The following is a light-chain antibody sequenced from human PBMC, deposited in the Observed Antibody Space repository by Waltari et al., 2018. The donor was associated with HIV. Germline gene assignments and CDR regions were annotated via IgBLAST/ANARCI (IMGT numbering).Light chain of an antibody. CDR1: SSDLGRYNY. J-gene: IGLJ2*01. CDR2: DVN. V-gene: IGLV2-11*01. Sequence: QSALTQPRSVSGSPVQSVTISCTGISSDLGRYNYVSWYQQDPGKAPKLMLFDVNKRPSGVPARFSGSKSGNTASLTISGLQAEDEADYYCCSNAGSHVVFGGGTKVTVL. CDR3: CSNAGSHVV.